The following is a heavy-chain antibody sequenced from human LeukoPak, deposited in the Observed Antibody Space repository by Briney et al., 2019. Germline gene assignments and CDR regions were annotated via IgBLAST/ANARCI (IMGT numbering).Heavy chain of an antibody. V-gene: IGHV3-48*03. D-gene: IGHD6-19*01. Sequence: GGSLRLSCAASGFIFRSYEMNWVRQAPGKGLEWVSHISSSGSTIDYADSVKGRFIISRDNAKNSLYLQMNSLRAEDTGVYYCAGTYSSGWDYFDFWGQGTLVTVSS. CDR2: ISSSGSTI. J-gene: IGHJ4*02. CDR3: AGTYSSGWDYFDF. CDR1: GFIFRSYE.